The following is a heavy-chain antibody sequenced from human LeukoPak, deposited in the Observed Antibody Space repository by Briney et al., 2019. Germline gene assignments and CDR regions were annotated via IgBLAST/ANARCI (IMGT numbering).Heavy chain of an antibody. D-gene: IGHD3-22*01. CDR2: IYSGGST. CDR1: GFTVSSNY. CDR3: ARFENDYYDSSGYYLN. V-gene: IGHV3-53*04. Sequence: GGSLRLSCAASGFTVSSNYMSWVRQAPGKGLERVSVIYSGGSTYYADSVKGRFTISRHNSKNTLYLQMNSLRAEDTAVYYCARFENDYYDSSGYYLNWGQGTLVTVSS. J-gene: IGHJ4*02.